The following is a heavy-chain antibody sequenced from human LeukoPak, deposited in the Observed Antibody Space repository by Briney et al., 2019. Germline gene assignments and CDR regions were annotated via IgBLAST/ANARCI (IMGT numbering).Heavy chain of an antibody. Sequence: GGSLRLSCAASGFTVSSNYMSWVRQAPGKGLEWVSVIYSGGSTYYADSVKGRFTISRDNSKNTLYLQMNGLRAEDTAVYYCARGMAGNDAFDIWGQGTMVTVSS. V-gene: IGHV3-53*01. CDR3: ARGMAGNDAFDI. D-gene: IGHD6-19*01. CDR1: GFTVSSNY. J-gene: IGHJ3*02. CDR2: IYSGGST.